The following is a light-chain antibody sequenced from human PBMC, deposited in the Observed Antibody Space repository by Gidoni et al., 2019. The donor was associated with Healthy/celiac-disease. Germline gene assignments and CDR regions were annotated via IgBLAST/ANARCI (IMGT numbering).Light chain of an antibody. Sequence: QSALTQPPSVSGSPGQSVTISCTGTSSDVGSYNRVSWYQQPPGTAPKLMIYEVSTRPSVVPDRFSGSKSGNTASLTISWLQAEDEADYYCSSYTSSSTPVVFGGGTKLTVL. V-gene: IGLV2-18*02. CDR1: SSDVGSYNR. CDR3: SSYTSSSTPVV. J-gene: IGLJ2*01. CDR2: EVS.